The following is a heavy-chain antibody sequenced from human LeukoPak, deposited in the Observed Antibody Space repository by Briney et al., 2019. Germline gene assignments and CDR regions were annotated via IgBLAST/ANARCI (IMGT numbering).Heavy chain of an antibody. CDR2: IYYSGST. V-gene: IGHV4-59*01. D-gene: IGHD2-21*01. J-gene: IGHJ4*02. CDR1: GGSISTYY. CDR3: AKGGKGFPLGLRFDS. Sequence: SETLSLTCTVSGGSISTYYWTWLRQPPGKGLEWIGYIYYSGSTNCNPSRKSRVTISVDTSKNQFSLKLTSLTAADTAVYYCAKGGKGFPLGLRFDSWGQGTLVSVSS.